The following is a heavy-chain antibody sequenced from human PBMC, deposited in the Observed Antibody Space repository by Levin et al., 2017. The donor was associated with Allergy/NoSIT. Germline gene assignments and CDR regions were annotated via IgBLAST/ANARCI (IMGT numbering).Heavy chain of an antibody. D-gene: IGHD2-15*01. CDR1: GFTFSNSA. J-gene: IGHJ5*02. Sequence: LSLTCAASGFTFSNSAMSWVRQAPGKGLEWVSAISGSGDNTYFADFVKGRFTISRDNSKNTLYLQLNSLRADDTAVYYCARDHWPYCSGGSCYNTWGQGTLVTVSS. CDR2: ISGSGDNT. CDR3: ARDHWPYCSGGSCYNT. V-gene: IGHV3-23*01.